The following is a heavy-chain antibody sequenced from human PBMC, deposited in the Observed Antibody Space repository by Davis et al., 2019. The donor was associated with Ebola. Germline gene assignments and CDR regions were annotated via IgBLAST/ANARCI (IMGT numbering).Heavy chain of an antibody. CDR3: ARGFWSGNYMDV. V-gene: IGHV1-69*13. D-gene: IGHD3-3*01. Sequence: SVKVSCKASGGTFSSYAISWVRQAPGQGLEWMGGIIPIFGTANYAQKFQGRVTITADESTSTAYMELSSLRSEDTAVYYCARGFWSGNYMDVWGKGTTVTVSS. CDR2: IIPIFGTA. J-gene: IGHJ6*03. CDR1: GGTFSSYA.